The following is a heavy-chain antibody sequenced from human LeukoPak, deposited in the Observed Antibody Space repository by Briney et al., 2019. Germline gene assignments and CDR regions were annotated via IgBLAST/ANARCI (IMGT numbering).Heavy chain of an antibody. V-gene: IGHV4-39*01. CDR3: ARQLPTAAADTRGYFDY. D-gene: IGHD6-25*01. CDR1: GGSISTISSSTYY. Sequence: SETLSLTCTVSGGSISTISSSTYYWGWIRQAPGKGLEWIGSLFYGENSHYNPSLRSRATLSVDTSNNQFSLKLTSVTAADAAVYFCARQLPTAAADTRGYFDYWGQGTVVTVSS. CDR2: LFYGENS. J-gene: IGHJ4*02.